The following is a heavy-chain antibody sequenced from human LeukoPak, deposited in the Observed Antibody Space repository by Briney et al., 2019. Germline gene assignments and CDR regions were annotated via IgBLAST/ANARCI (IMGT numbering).Heavy chain of an antibody. CDR1: GGTFSSYA. CDR2: IIPIFGTA. CDR3: AREAWFGELSYFDY. J-gene: IGHJ4*02. Sequence: SVKVSCKASGGTFSSYAISWVRQAPGQGLEWMGGIIPIFGTANYAQKFQGRVTITTDESTSTAYMELSSLRSEDTAVYYCAREAWFGELSYFDYWGQGTLVTASS. V-gene: IGHV1-69*05. D-gene: IGHD3-10*01.